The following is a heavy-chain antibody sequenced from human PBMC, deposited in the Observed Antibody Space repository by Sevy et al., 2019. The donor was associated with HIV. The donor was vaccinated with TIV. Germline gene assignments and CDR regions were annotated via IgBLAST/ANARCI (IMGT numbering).Heavy chain of an antibody. D-gene: IGHD6-19*01. CDR1: GFAFSHYW. V-gene: IGHV3-74*01. CDR2: INSDGSTT. Sequence: GGSLRLSCAASGFAFSHYWMHWVRQVPGKGLVWVSHINSDGSTTRYADSVKGRFTISRDNAKNTLYLQMNSLRAEDTALYYCGYSSGWYGGYGMDVWGLGTTVTVSS. CDR3: GYSSGWYGGYGMDV. J-gene: IGHJ6*02.